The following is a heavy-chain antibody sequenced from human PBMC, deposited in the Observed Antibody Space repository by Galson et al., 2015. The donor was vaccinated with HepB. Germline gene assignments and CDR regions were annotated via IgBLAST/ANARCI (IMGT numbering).Heavy chain of an antibody. CDR2: ISGSGGST. CDR3: AKDSAYYYDSSGYYLWGFDY. V-gene: IGHV3-23*01. J-gene: IGHJ4*02. CDR1: GFTFSSYA. Sequence: SLRLSCAASGFTFSSYAMSWVRQAPGKGLEWVSAISGSGGSTYYADSVKGRFTISRDNSKNTLYLQMNSLRAEDTAVYYCAKDSAYYYDSSGYYLWGFDYWGQGTLVTVSS. D-gene: IGHD3-22*01.